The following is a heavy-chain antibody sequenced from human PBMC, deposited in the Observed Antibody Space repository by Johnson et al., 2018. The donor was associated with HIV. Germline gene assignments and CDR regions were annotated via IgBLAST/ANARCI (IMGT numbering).Heavy chain of an antibody. CDR3: AREGRRDAFDI. D-gene: IGHD1-26*01. V-gene: IGHV3-NL1*01. CDR1: GFAFSSYA. CDR2: IYSGGST. Sequence: QVQLVESGGGVVQPGRSLRLSCATSGFAFSSYAVHWVRQAPGKGLEWVSVIYSGGSTYTADSVKGRFTISRDNSKNTLYLQMNSLRAEDTAVYYCAREGRRDAFDIWGQGTMVTVSS. J-gene: IGHJ3*02.